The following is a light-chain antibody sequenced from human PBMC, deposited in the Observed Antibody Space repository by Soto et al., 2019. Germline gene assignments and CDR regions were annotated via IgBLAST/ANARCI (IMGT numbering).Light chain of an antibody. CDR1: QSVSSY. J-gene: IGKJ5*01. CDR3: QQYNNWIT. V-gene: IGKV3-15*01. Sequence: EIVLTQSPGTLSLSPGERATLSCRASQSVSSYYLAWYQQKPGQAPRLLIYGASTRATGIPARFSGSGSGTEFTLTISSLQSEDFAVYYCQQYNNWITFGQGTLLEIK. CDR2: GAS.